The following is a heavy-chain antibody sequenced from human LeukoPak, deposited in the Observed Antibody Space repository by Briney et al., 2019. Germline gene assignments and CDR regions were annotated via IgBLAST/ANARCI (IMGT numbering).Heavy chain of an antibody. D-gene: IGHD1-26*01. CDR2: IYYMGST. V-gene: IGHV4-39*07. CDR3: ARENSGSYREFDY. J-gene: IGHJ4*02. CDR1: GDFFSGSTSD. Sequence: SETLSLTCSVTGDFFSGSTSDWAWIRQPPGKGLEWIGNIYYMGSTHYSPSLESRVTMSVDTSKKQFSLRLNSVTAADTAVFYCARENSGSYREFDYWGQGTLVTVSS.